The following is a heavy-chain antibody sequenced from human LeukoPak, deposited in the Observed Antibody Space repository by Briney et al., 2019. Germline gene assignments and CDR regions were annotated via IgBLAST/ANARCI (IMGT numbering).Heavy chain of an antibody. CDR3: ARGRPHGNDY. V-gene: IGHV3-30*03. D-gene: IGHD4-23*01. CDR2: ISYDGTNK. J-gene: IGHJ4*02. CDR1: GFTFSHYG. Sequence: GRSLRLSCAASGFTFSHYGMHWVRQAPGKGLEWVAVISYDGTNKYYADSVKGRFTISRDNSKNTLYLQMNSLRVEDTAVYYCARGRPHGNDYWGQGTLVTVSS.